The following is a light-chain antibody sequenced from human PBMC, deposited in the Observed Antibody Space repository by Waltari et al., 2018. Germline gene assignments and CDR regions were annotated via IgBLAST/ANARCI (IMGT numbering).Light chain of an antibody. Sequence: ERVMTQSPATLSVPPGERATLSCRASQSVSNNLAWYQQKPGQAPRLLIYGASTRSTDIPARFSGSGSGTEFTLTISSLQSEDFAVYYCQQYNNWLWTFGQGTKVEVK. CDR1: QSVSNN. V-gene: IGKV3-15*01. J-gene: IGKJ1*01. CDR2: GAS. CDR3: QQYNNWLWT.